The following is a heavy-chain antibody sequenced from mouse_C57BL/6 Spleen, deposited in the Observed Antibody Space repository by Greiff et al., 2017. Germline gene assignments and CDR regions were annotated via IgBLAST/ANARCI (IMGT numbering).Heavy chain of an antibody. CDR1: GYTFTSYW. J-gene: IGHJ2*01. Sequence: QVQLQQSGAELVKPGASVKMSCKASGYTFTSYWITWVKQRPGQGLEWIGDIYPGSGSTNYNEKFKSKATLTVDTSSSTAYMQLSSLTSEDSAVYYCARPITTVVAGDYWGQGTTLTVSS. CDR2: IYPGSGST. CDR3: ARPITTVVAGDY. V-gene: IGHV1-55*01. D-gene: IGHD1-1*01.